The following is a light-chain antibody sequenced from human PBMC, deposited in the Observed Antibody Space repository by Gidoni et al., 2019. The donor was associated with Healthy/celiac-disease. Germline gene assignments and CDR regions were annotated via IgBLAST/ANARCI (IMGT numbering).Light chain of an antibody. CDR2: AAS. V-gene: IGKV1-39*01. CDR1: QSISSY. Sequence: DLQLTQSPSSLSASVGDRVTIPCRASQSISSYLNWYQQKPGKAPKLLIYAASSLQSGVTSRFSGSGSGTDFTLTISSLQPEDFATYYCQQNYSNPYTFGQGTKLEIK. J-gene: IGKJ2*01. CDR3: QQNYSNPYT.